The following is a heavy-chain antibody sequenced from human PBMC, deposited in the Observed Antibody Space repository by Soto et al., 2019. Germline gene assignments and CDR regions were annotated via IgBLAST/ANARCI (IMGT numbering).Heavy chain of an antibody. D-gene: IGHD4-4*01. J-gene: IGHJ6*02. Sequence: QVQLVQSGAEVKKPGSSVKVSCKASGGTFSSYAISWVRQAPGQGLEWMGGIIPIFGTANYAQKFQGRVTITADESTSTAYMELSSLRSEDTAVYYCAVRNTVTTSGGGYYYYGMDVWGQGTTVTVSS. CDR2: IIPIFGTA. V-gene: IGHV1-69*12. CDR1: GGTFSSYA. CDR3: AVRNTVTTSGGGYYYYGMDV.